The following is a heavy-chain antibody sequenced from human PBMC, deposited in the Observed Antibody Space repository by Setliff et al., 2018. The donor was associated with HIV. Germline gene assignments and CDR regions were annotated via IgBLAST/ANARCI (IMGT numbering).Heavy chain of an antibody. CDR3: AKTLPTLYPPHDYYFAMDV. J-gene: IGHJ6*02. CDR1: GFTFSTYS. V-gene: IGHV3-21*04. D-gene: IGHD2-15*01. CDR2: ISTSSTYT. Sequence: PGGSLRLSCEASGFTFSTYSMNWVRQAPGKGLEWVSSISTSSTYTYYADSVKGRFTISRDNAKNALYLQMNSLRAEDTAVYYCAKTLPTLYPPHDYYFAMDVWGQGTTVTVSS.